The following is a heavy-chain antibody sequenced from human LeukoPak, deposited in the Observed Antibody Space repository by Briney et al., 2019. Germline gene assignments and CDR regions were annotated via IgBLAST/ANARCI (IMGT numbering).Heavy chain of an antibody. V-gene: IGHV3-33*01. CDR1: GFTFSSYG. CDR3: ARGSAAAVAGTGEDFDY. D-gene: IGHD6-19*01. Sequence: GGSLRLSRAASGFTFSSYGVHWVRQAPGKGLEWVAVTWYDGSNKYYADSVKGRFTISRDNSKNTLYLQMNSLRAEDTAVYYCARGSAAAVAGTGEDFDYWGQGTLVTVSS. CDR2: TWYDGSNK. J-gene: IGHJ4*02.